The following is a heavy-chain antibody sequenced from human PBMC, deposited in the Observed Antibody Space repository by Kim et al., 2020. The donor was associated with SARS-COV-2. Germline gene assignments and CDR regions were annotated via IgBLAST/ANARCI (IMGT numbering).Heavy chain of an antibody. CDR2: INPRGGDT. CDR3: AKPRGDSGYFFDT. V-gene: IGHV1-46*01. D-gene: IGHD5-12*01. Sequence: ASVKVSCKASESTFIKYYLHWVRQAPGQGLEWMGVINPRGGDTTYAQTFQGRVIMTRDSSINTVFMELSNLRSDDTAVYYCAKPRGDSGYFFDTWGQGAL. CDR1: ESTFIKYY. J-gene: IGHJ4*02.